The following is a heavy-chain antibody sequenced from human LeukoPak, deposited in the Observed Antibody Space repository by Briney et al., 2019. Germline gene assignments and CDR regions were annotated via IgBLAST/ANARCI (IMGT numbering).Heavy chain of an antibody. Sequence: ASVKVSCKASGYTFTSYSINWVRQAPGQGLEWMGWIDSKTGNPTYAQGFTGRFVFSLDTSVTTAYLQISSLKAEDTAVYYCARELRLALDPWGQGTLVTVSS. J-gene: IGHJ5*02. CDR1: GYTFTSYS. CDR3: ARELRLALDP. V-gene: IGHV7-4-1*02. D-gene: IGHD3-16*01. CDR2: IDSKTGNP.